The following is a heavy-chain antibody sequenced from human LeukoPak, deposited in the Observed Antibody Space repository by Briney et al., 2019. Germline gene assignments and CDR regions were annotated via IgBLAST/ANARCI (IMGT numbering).Heavy chain of an antibody. CDR3: ARVLSGYSYGLTD. CDR1: GYTFTSYD. Sequence: GASVKVSCKASGYTFTSYDINWVRQATGQGLEWMGWISAYNGNTNYAQKLQGRVTMTTDTSTSTAYMELRSLRSDNTAVYYCARVLSGYSYGLTDWGQGTLVTVSS. J-gene: IGHJ4*02. D-gene: IGHD5-18*01. CDR2: ISAYNGNT. V-gene: IGHV1-18*01.